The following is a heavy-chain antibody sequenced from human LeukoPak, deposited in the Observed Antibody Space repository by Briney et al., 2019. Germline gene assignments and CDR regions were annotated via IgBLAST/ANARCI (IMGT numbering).Heavy chain of an antibody. CDR2: IIPIFGTA. D-gene: IGHD2-21*01. CDR1: GGTFSSYA. Sequence: SVKVSCKASGGTFSSYAISWVRQAPGQGLEWMGGIIPIFGTANYAQKFQGRVTITADESTSTAYMELSSLRSEDTAVYYCARSGTYCGGDCYQLDYWGQGTLVTVSS. CDR3: ARSGTYCGGDCYQLDY. V-gene: IGHV1-69*01. J-gene: IGHJ4*02.